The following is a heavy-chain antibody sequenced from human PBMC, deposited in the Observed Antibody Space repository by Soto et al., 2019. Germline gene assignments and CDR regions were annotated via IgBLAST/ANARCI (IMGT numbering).Heavy chain of an antibody. Sequence: GSLRLSCAASGFTFTNHAMSWVRQAPGKGLEWVSDIGGSGSSTYYADSVKGRFTISRDNSKDTLYLQMNGLRAEDTAVYYCARRGYYYYSAGYWDKIHAXYWGQAALVP. CDR2: IGGSGSST. CDR3: ARRGYYYYSAGYWDKIHAXY. D-gene: IGHD3-22*01. CDR1: GFTFTNHA. J-gene: IGHJ4*02. V-gene: IGHV3-23*01.